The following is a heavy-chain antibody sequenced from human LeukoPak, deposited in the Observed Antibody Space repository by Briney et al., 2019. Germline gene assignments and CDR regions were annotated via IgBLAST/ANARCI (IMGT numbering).Heavy chain of an antibody. D-gene: IGHD2-2*02. Sequence: PGGSLRLSCAASGFTFSSYSMNWVRQAPGKGLEWVSSISSSISYIYYADSVKGRFTISRDNAKNSLYLQMNSLRAEDTAVYYCARDPSGYCSSTSCYKRQASNWFDPWGQGTLVTVSS. V-gene: IGHV3-21*01. CDR2: ISSSISYI. CDR1: GFTFSSYS. CDR3: ARDPSGYCSSTSCYKRQASNWFDP. J-gene: IGHJ5*02.